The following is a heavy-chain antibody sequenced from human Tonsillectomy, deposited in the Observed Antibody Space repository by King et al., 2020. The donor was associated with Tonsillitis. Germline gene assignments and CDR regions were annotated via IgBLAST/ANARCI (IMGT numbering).Heavy chain of an antibody. J-gene: IGHJ3*02. D-gene: IGHD1-1*01. Sequence: VQLQESGPGLVKPSETLSLTCTVSGGSISSYYWSWIRQPPGKGLEWIGYRYNSGSTNYNPSLKSRVTISVDTSKNQFSLKLSSVTAADTAVYYCARAVNWRGQAFDIWGQGTMVTVSS. CDR2: RYNSGST. V-gene: IGHV4-59*01. CDR3: ARAVNWRGQAFDI. CDR1: GGSISSYY.